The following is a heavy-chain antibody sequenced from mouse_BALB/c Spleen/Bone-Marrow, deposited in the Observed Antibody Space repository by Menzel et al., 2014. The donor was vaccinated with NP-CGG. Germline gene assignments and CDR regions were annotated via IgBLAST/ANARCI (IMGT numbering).Heavy chain of an antibody. V-gene: IGHV5-12-2*01. J-gene: IGHJ4*01. CDR2: ISNGGGST. CDR1: GFTFSSYT. D-gene: IGHD1-1*01. Sequence: EVKLVESGGGLVQPGGSLKLSCAAPGFTFSSYTMSWVRQTPEKRLEWVAYISNGGGSTYYPDTVKGRFTISRDNAKNTLYLQMSSLKSEDTAMYYCARHGYYGSRAMDYWGQGTSVTVSS. CDR3: ARHGYYGSRAMDY.